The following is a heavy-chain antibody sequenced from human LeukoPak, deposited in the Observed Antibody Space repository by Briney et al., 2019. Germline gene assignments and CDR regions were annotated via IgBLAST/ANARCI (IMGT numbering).Heavy chain of an antibody. V-gene: IGHV1-2*02. J-gene: IGHJ3*02. CDR2: INPNSGGT. CDR1: GYTFTGYY. D-gene: IGHD5-18*01. CDR3: ARGGDTAMVTDDAFDI. Sequence: ASVKVSCKASGYTFTGYYMHWVRQAPGQGLEWMGWINPNSGGTNYAQKFQGRVTMTRDTSISTAYMELSRLRSDDTAVYYCARGGDTAMVTDDAFDIWGQGTMVTVSS.